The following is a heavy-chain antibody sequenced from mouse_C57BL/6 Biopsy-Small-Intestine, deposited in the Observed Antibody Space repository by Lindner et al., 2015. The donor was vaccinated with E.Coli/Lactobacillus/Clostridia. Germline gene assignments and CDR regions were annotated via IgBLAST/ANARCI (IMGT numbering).Heavy chain of an antibody. CDR1: GFTFSDYG. CDR3: VRGNYGGDYFDY. Sequence: VQLQESGGGLVKPGGSLKLSCAASGFTFSDYGMHWVRQAPEKGLQWVAHISSGSNTIFYADTVKGRFTISRDNAKRTLFLQMTSLRSEDTAMYYCVRGNYGGDYFDYWGQGTTLTVSS. V-gene: IGHV5-17*01. CDR2: ISSGSNTI. D-gene: IGHD1-1*02. J-gene: IGHJ2*01.